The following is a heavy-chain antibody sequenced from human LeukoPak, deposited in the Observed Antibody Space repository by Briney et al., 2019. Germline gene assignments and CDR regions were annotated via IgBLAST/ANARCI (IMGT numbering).Heavy chain of an antibody. CDR3: TRAGYDSGSYRSDY. J-gene: IGHJ4*02. Sequence: GGSLRLSCAASGFTFSSYGMHWVRQAPGKGLEWVGFIRSKAYGGTTEYAASVKGRFTISRDDSKSIAYLQMNSLKTEDTAVYYCTRAGYDSGSYRSDYWGQGTLVTVSS. CDR1: GFTFSSYG. D-gene: IGHD3-16*02. V-gene: IGHV3-49*04. CDR2: IRSKAYGGTT.